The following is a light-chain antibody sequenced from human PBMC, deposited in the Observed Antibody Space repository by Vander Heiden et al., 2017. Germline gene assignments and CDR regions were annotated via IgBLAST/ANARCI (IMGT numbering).Light chain of an antibody. CDR2: VNN. J-gene: IGLJ1*01. V-gene: IGLV1-40*01. Sequence: QSFLTQPPSVSGAPGQRVTISCTGSNSNLGAGYDVHWYQQLPGTAPKLLIFVNNQRPSGVPARFSSSNSGTSDSPDITGLQGEDEADDYCQSYDHNRSGSGVFGTGTKLTVL. CDR3: QSYDHNRSGSGV. CDR1: NSNLGAGYD.